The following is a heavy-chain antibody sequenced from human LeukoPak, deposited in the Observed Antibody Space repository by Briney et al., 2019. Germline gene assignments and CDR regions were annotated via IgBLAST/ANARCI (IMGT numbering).Heavy chain of an antibody. Sequence: PGGSLRLSCAASGFTFSSYGMHWVRQAPGKGLEWVAVISYDGSNKYYADSVKGRFTISRDNSKNTLYLQMNSLRAEDTAVYYCAKLHTLRQPLVDYWGQGTLVTVSS. CDR1: GFTFSSYG. J-gene: IGHJ4*02. CDR3: AKLHTLRQPLVDY. CDR2: ISYDGSNK. V-gene: IGHV3-30*18. D-gene: IGHD6-13*01.